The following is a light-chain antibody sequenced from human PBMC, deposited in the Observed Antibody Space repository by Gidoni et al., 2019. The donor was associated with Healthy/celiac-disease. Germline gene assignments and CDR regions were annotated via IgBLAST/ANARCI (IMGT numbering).Light chain of an antibody. CDR2: DVS. Sequence: QSALTHPASVSGSPGTAITISCTGTSSDVGGYNYVSWYQQHPVKAPKLMIYDVSNRPSGVSNRFSGSKSGNTASLTISGLQAEDEADYSCSSYTSSSPVVFGGGTKLTVL. CDR3: SSYTSSSPVV. J-gene: IGLJ2*01. CDR1: SSDVGGYNY. V-gene: IGLV2-14*03.